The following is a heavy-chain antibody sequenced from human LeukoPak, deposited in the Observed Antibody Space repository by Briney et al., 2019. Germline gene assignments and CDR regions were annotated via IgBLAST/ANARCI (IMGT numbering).Heavy chain of an antibody. CDR3: ARGDNSGYYYEWVDP. D-gene: IGHD3-22*01. CDR2: INHSGST. J-gene: IGHJ5*02. CDR1: GGSFSGYY. Sequence: KPSETLSLTCAVYGGSFSGYYWSWIRQPPGKGLEWIGEINHSGSTNYNPSLKSRVTISVDTSKNQFSLKLSSVTAADTAVYYCARGDNSGYYYEWVDPWGQGTLVTVSS. V-gene: IGHV4-34*01.